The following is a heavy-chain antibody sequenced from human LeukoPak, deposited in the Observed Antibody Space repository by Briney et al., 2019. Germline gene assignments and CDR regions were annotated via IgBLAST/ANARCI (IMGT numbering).Heavy chain of an antibody. V-gene: IGHV5-51*01. J-gene: IGHJ4*02. CDR2: IYPGDSDT. CDR1: GYRFTNYW. D-gene: IGHD2-15*01. CDR3: ARRGGSYLDF. Sequence: GEFLKIFCKGSGYRFTNYWIGWVRQMSGKGLEWMGIIYPGDSDTRYRPSSQGQVTISADTSVSTAYLQWSSLKAADTAMYYCARRGGSYLDFWGQGALVTVTS.